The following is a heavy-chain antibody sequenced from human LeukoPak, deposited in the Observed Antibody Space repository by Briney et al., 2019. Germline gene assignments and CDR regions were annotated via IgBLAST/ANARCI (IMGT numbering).Heavy chain of an antibody. Sequence: PSQTLSLTCTVSGGSISSGDYYWSWIRQPPGKGLEWIGYIYYSGSTYYNPSLKSRVTISVDTSKNQFSLKLSSVTAADTAVYYCARDVRYYDFWSGSIDYWDQGTLVTVSS. CDR2: IYYSGST. J-gene: IGHJ4*02. CDR3: ARDVRYYDFWSGSIDY. V-gene: IGHV4-30-4*08. D-gene: IGHD3-3*01. CDR1: GGSISSGDYY.